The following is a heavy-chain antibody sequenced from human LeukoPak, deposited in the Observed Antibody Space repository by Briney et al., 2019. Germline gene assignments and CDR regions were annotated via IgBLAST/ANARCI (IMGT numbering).Heavy chain of an antibody. CDR2: IIPILGIA. Sequence: SVKVSCKASGYPFASYGISWVRQAPGQGLEWMGRIIPILGIANYAQKFQGRVTITADKSTSTAYMELSSLRSEDTAVYYCAREVSTFGGVIVTFNWFDPWGQGTLVTVSS. CDR1: GYPFASYG. V-gene: IGHV1-69*04. D-gene: IGHD3-16*02. CDR3: AREVSTFGGVIVTFNWFDP. J-gene: IGHJ5*02.